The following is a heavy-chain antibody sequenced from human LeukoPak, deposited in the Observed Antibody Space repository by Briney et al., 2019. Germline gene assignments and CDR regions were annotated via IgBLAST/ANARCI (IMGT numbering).Heavy chain of an antibody. CDR1: GFTFSSYW. Sequence: GGSLRLSCAASGFTFSSYWMSWVRQAPGKGLEWVANIKQDGSEKYYVDSVKGRFTISRDNAKNSLYLQMNSLRAEDTAVYYCARDHSSRIYYXXXDVWGQGTTVTVSS. CDR2: IKQDGSEK. D-gene: IGHD6-13*01. CDR3: ARDHSSRIYYXXXDV. V-gene: IGHV3-7*01. J-gene: IGHJ6*02.